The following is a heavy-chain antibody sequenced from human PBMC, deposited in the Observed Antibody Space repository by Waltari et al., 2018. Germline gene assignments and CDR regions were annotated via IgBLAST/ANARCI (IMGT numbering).Heavy chain of an antibody. Sequence: QLQLQESGPGLVKPSETLSLTCTVSGGSISSSSYYWGWIRQPPGKGLEWIGSIYYSGRNYHNPSLKSRVTISVDTSKNQFSLKLSSVTAADTAVYYCARHVIIAAAISSYFDYWGQGTLVTVSS. CDR2: IYYSGRN. J-gene: IGHJ4*02. CDR3: ARHVIIAAAISSYFDY. V-gene: IGHV4-39*01. D-gene: IGHD6-13*01. CDR1: GGSISSSSYY.